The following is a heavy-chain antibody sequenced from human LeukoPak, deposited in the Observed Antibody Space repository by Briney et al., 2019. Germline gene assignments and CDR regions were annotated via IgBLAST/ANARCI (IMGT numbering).Heavy chain of an antibody. Sequence: ASVKVSCKASGYTFTSYAMNWVRQAPGQGPEWMGWINTNTGNPTYAQGFTGRFVFSLDTSVSTAYLQISSLKAEDTAVYYCARVPPYYDILTGQNNWGLYYYYGMDVWGQGTTVTVSS. J-gene: IGHJ6*02. V-gene: IGHV7-4-1*02. D-gene: IGHD3-9*01. CDR3: ARVPPYYDILTGQNNWGLYYYYGMDV. CDR1: GYTFTSYA. CDR2: INTNTGNP.